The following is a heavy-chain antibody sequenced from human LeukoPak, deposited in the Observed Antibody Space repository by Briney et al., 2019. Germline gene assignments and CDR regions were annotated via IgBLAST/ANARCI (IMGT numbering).Heavy chain of an antibody. CDR2: IYYSKNT. CDR1: GFTFSDYY. V-gene: IGHV4-59*05. CDR3: VSPRGFSYGYFDY. Sequence: PGGSLRLSCAASGFTFSDYYMNWIRQAPGKGLEWIGSIYYSKNTYYNPSLKSRVTISADTSKNQFSLTLGSVSATDTAVYYCVSPRGFSYGYFDYWGQGTLVTVSS. J-gene: IGHJ4*02. D-gene: IGHD5-18*01.